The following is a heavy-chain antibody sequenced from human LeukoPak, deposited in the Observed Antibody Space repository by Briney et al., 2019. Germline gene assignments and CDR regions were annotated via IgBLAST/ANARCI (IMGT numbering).Heavy chain of an antibody. V-gene: IGHV1-69*04. Sequence: ASVKVSCKASGGTFSSYAISWVRQAPGQGLEWMGRIIPILGIANYAQKFQGRVTITADKSTSTAYMELSSLRSEDPAVYYCARDLVGATFDYWGQGTLVTVSS. J-gene: IGHJ4*02. CDR3: ARDLVGATFDY. D-gene: IGHD1-26*01. CDR1: GGTFSSYA. CDR2: IIPILGIA.